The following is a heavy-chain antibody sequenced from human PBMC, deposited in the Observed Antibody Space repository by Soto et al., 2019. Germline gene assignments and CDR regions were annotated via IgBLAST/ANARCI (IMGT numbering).Heavy chain of an antibody. CDR1: GGSVSSNSYS. Sequence: ETLSLTCTVSGGSVSSNSYSWGWIRQSPWKGLEWIGTIYSSENTYYNPSLLSRVTISVDTSKNEFSLRLSSVTAADTAVYYCARLNGYCVSTNCHGYYGMDVWGQGTTVS. CDR3: ARLNGYCVSTNCHGYYGMDV. V-gene: IGHV4-39*01. D-gene: IGHD2-2*03. J-gene: IGHJ6*02. CDR2: IYSSENT.